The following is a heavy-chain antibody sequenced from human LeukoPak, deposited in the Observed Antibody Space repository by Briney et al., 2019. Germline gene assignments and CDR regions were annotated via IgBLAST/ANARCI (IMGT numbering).Heavy chain of an antibody. CDR2: IWYDGSNK. CDR3: ARAGITMVRGVAYEAFDI. J-gene: IGHJ3*02. D-gene: IGHD3-10*01. V-gene: IGHV3-33*01. Sequence: PGGSLRLSCAASGFTFSSYGMRWVRQAPGKGLEWVAVIWYDGSNKYYADSVKGRFTISRDNSKNTLYLQMNSLRAEDTAVYYCARAGITMVRGVAYEAFDIWGQGTMVTVSS. CDR1: GFTFSSYG.